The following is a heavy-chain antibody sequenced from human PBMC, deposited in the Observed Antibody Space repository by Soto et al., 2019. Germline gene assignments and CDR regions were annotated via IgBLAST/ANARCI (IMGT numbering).Heavy chain of an antibody. CDR2: ISSSSSTI. D-gene: IGHD5-18*01. CDR1: GASFSGYY. V-gene: IGHV3-11*01. CDR3: ARSGYSYGPFDY. Sequence: LSLTCAVYGASFSGYYWSWVRQAPGKGLEWVSYISSSSSTIYYADSVKGRFTISRDNAKNSLYLQMNSLRAEDTAVYYCARSGYSYGPFDYWGQGTLVTVSS. J-gene: IGHJ4*02.